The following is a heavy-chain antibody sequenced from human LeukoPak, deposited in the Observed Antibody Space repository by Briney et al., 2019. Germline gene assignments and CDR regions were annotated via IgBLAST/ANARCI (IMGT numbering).Heavy chain of an antibody. CDR1: GGSFSGYY. D-gene: IGHD4-17*01. J-gene: IGHJ4*02. CDR3: ARIVRTTVTTYVDY. CDR2: INHSGST. Sequence: SETLSLTCAVYGGSFSGYYWSWIRQPPGKGLEWMGEINHSGSTNYNPSLKSRVTISVDTSKNQFSLKLSSVTAADTAVYYCARIVRTTVTTYVDYWGQGTLVTVSS. V-gene: IGHV4-34*01.